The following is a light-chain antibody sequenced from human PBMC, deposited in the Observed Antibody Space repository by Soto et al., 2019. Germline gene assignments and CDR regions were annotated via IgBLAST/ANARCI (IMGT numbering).Light chain of an antibody. CDR1: QSVSTY. CDR2: DAS. V-gene: IGKV3-11*01. Sequence: EIVLTQSPATLSLSPGERATLSCRASQSVSTYLAWYQQRRGQAPRVLIYDASNRATGIPARFSGSGSGADFTLTISSLEPEDFAVYYCQQRGSWHPTFGQGTRLEIK. J-gene: IGKJ5*01. CDR3: QQRGSWHPT.